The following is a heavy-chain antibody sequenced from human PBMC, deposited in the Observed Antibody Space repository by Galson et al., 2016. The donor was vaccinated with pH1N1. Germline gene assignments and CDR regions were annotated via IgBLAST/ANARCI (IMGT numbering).Heavy chain of an antibody. CDR1: GFSLSTSAMS. CDR2: MHWDDGT. CDR3: ARGPGAVAGTNNENYMDV. V-gene: IGHV2-70*11. Sequence: PALVKPTQTLTLTCTSSGFSLSTSAMSVSWIRQPPGTAMELLARMHWDDGTYSRTSVKPRHTLPKDTSKNQVVLIMPNMDPVDTAAYYCARGPGAVAGTNNENYMDVWGKGTTVTVSS. D-gene: IGHD6-19*01. J-gene: IGHJ6*03.